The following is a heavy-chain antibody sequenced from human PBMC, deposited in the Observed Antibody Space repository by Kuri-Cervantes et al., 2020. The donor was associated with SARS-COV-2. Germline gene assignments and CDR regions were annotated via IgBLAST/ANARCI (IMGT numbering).Heavy chain of an antibody. J-gene: IGHJ5*02. CDR3: ARDVVHDFWSGYENWFDP. CDR2: ISDNGGST. D-gene: IGHD3-3*01. Sequence: GESLKISCAASGFTFSRNAMHWVRQVPGKGLEYVSSISDNGGSTYYANSVKGRFTISRDNAKNTLYLQMNSLRAEDTAVYYCARDVVHDFWSGYENWFDPWGQGTLVTVSS. CDR1: GFTFSRNA. V-gene: IGHV3-64*01.